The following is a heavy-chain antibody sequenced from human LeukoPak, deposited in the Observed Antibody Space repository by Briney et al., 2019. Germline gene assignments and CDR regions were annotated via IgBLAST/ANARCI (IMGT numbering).Heavy chain of an antibody. CDR2: IYHSGRT. CDR1: GGSISSSSYY. D-gene: IGHD4-17*01. CDR3: AGYGALHDAFDI. V-gene: IGHV4-39*07. J-gene: IGHJ3*02. Sequence: SETLSLTCTVSGGSISSSSYYWGWIRQPPGKGLEWIGSIYHSGRTYYDPSLNSRITISVDTSKNQFSLRLSSVTAADTAMYYCAGYGALHDAFDIWGQGTMVTVSS.